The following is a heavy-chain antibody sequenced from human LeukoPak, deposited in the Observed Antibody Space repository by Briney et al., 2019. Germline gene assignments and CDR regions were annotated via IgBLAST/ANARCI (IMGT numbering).Heavy chain of an antibody. CDR3: ARGFSCSFVY. CDR2: IYSGGST. V-gene: IGHV3-53*04. CDR1: GFTDSSHD. Sequence: GGSLTLSCAASGFTDSSHDMRWARQAPGKGLEWVSVIYSGGSTYYADSVKGRFTISRHNSKNTLYLQMSSLRAEDTAVYYCARGFSCSFVYWGQGTLVTVSS. D-gene: IGHD3-10*02. J-gene: IGHJ4*02.